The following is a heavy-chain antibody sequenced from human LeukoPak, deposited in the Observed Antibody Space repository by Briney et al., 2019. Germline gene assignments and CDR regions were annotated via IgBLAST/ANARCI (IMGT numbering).Heavy chain of an antibody. J-gene: IGHJ3*02. Sequence: ASVKVSCKASGYTFTGYYMHWVRQAPGQGLEWMGWINPNSGGTNYAQKFQGRVTMTRDTSISTAYMELSRLRSDDTAVYYCARAGLRWNPLSAFDIWGQGTMVTVSS. V-gene: IGHV1-2*02. CDR2: INPNSGGT. D-gene: IGHD4-23*01. CDR1: GYTFTGYY. CDR3: ARAGLRWNPLSAFDI.